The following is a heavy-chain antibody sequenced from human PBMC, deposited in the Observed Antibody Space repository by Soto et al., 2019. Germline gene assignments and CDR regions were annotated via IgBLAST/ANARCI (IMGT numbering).Heavy chain of an antibody. J-gene: IGHJ6*02. CDR1: GGSVSSGSYY. D-gene: IGHD6-6*01. CDR3: ARMRIAARQNPYSYYGIDV. Sequence: QMQLQESGPGLVKPSETLSLTCTVSGGSVSSGSYYWSWIRQPPGKGLACIGYIYYSGSTNYNPPHKSRVTISVDTSKNQFSLKLTSVTAADPAVYYCARMRIAARQNPYSYYGIDVWGQGTTVTVSS. V-gene: IGHV4-61*01. CDR2: IYYSGST.